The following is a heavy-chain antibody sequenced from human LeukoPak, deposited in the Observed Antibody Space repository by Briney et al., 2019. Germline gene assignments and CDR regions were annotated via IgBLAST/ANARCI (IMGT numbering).Heavy chain of an antibody. J-gene: IGHJ4*02. Sequence: GGSLRLSCVTSGFTFINWVRQAPGKGPEWASSISESGTVKHYADSVRGRFSISRDGSKKTVFLQMNSLRAEDTAVYYCAKGPNYETSGLFDYWGQGTLVTVSS. V-gene: IGHV3-23*01. D-gene: IGHD3-22*01. CDR3: AKGPNYETSGLFDY. CDR2: ISESGTVK. CDR1: GFTF.